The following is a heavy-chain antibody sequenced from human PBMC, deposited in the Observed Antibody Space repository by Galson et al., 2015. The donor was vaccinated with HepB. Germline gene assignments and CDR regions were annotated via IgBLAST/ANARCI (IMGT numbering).Heavy chain of an antibody. Sequence: SLGVYCPAYAFDFRGSTLHCVAQAPGKGLEWVAVISHDGSNKYYAESVKGRFTISRDNSKNTLYLQMNSLRAEDTAVYYCARDQYIVGATPNFDYWGQGTLVTVSS. CDR2: ISHDGSNK. CDR3: ARDQYIVGATPNFDY. J-gene: IGHJ4*02. V-gene: IGHV3-30-3*01. D-gene: IGHD1-26*01. CDR1: AFDFRGST.